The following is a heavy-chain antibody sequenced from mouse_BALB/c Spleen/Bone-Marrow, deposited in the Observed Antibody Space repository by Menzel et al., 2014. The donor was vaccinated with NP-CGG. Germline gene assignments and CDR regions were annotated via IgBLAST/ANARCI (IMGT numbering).Heavy chain of an antibody. Sequence: QVQLKQSGAELVMPGASVKMSCKASGHTFTDYWMHWVKRGPGQGLEWIGAIDTSDSYTSYNQKFKGKATLTVDESSSTAYMQLSSLTSEDSAVYYCARSDYRYDPFAYWGQGTLVTVSA. J-gene: IGHJ3*01. CDR1: GHTFTDYW. CDR3: ARSDYRYDPFAY. V-gene: IGHV1-69*01. CDR2: IDTSDSYT. D-gene: IGHD2-14*01.